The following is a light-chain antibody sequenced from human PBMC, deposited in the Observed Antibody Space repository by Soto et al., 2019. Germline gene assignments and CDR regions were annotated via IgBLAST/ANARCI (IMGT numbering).Light chain of an antibody. Sequence: EIVMTQSPATLSVSPGERATLSCRASQSVTSNLAWYQQKPGQAPRLLIYDASTRATGIPARFSGSGSGTEITLTISSLKSEDFAVYYCQQYNNWPPTYTFGQGTKLEIK. CDR2: DAS. V-gene: IGKV3-15*01. J-gene: IGKJ2*01. CDR1: QSVTSN. CDR3: QQYNNWPPTYT.